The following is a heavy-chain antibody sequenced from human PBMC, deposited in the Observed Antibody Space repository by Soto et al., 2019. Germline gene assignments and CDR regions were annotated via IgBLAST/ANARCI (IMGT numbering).Heavy chain of an antibody. CDR3: ARTLGATGGLSDY. D-gene: IGHD1-26*01. CDR1: GYTFTSYY. CDR2: INPSGGST. V-gene: IGHV1-46*01. J-gene: IGHJ4*02. Sequence: QVQLVQSGAEVKKPGASVKVSCKASGYTFTSYYMHWVRQAPGQGLEWMGIINPSGGSTSYAQKFQGRVTMTRDTATSTVYMELSSLRSEYTAGYYCARTLGATGGLSDYWGQGTLVTVSS.